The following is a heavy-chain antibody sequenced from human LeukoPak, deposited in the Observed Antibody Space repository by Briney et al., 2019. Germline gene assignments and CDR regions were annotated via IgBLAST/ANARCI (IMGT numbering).Heavy chain of an antibody. CDR1: GYTFTSYA. CDR2: IIPIFGTA. CDR3: ARTSSIVGASYFDY. Sequence: AASVKVSCKASGYTFTSYAISWVRQAPGQGLEWMGGIIPIFGTANYAQKFQGRVTITADKSTSTAYMELSSLRSEDTAVYYCARTSSIVGASYFDYWGQGTLVTVSS. J-gene: IGHJ4*02. D-gene: IGHD1-26*01. V-gene: IGHV1-69*06.